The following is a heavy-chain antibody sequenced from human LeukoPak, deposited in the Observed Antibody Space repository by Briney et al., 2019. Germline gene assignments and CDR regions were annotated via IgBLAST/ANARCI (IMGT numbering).Heavy chain of an antibody. J-gene: IGHJ4*02. D-gene: IGHD2-2*02. Sequence: QTGGSLRLSCAASGFTFSSYSMNWVRQAPGKGLEWLAYISSNSSHTYHANSVKGRFTISRDNAKNSLFLQLNSLRAEDTAVYYCARDHTYCSSSGCYIDYWGQGTLVTVSS. CDR3: ARDHTYCSSSGCYIDY. CDR2: ISSNSSHT. CDR1: GFTFSSYS. V-gene: IGHV3-48*04.